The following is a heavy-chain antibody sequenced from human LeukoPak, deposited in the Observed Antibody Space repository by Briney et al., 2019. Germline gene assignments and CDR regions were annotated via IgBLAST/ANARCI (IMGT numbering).Heavy chain of an antibody. Sequence: SETLSLTCTVSGGSISTYYWSWIRQPPGKGLEWIGYIYYSGSTNYNPSLKSRVTISVDTSKNQFSLKLSSVTAADTAVYYCARVGSGYYTYWFDPWGQGTLVTVSS. CDR1: GGSISTYY. D-gene: IGHD3-3*01. J-gene: IGHJ5*02. CDR2: IYYSGST. V-gene: IGHV4-59*01. CDR3: ARVGSGYYTYWFDP.